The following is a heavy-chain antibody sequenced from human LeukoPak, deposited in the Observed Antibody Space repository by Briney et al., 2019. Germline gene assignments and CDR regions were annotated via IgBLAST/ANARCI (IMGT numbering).Heavy chain of an antibody. D-gene: IGHD2-2*01. CDR3: ASSSDCYRSRAFDH. Sequence: SETLSLTCTVSGGSISSSSYYWGWIRQPPGKGLEWIGSIYYSGSTYYNPSLKSRVTISVDTSKNQFSLKLSSVTAADTAVYYCASSSDCYRSRAFDHWGQGTLVTVSS. J-gene: IGHJ4*02. V-gene: IGHV4-39*01. CDR1: GGSISSSSYY. CDR2: IYYSGST.